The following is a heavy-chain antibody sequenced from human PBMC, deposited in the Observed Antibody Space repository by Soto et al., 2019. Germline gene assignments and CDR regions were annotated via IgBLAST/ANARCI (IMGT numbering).Heavy chain of an antibody. CDR2: INSDGSST. CDR1: GFTFSSYW. V-gene: IGHV3-74*01. CDR3: ARGEGYFDLQYGY. D-gene: IGHD3-9*01. Sequence: EVQLVESGGGLVQPGGSLRLSCAASGFTFSSYWMHWVRQAPGKGLVWVSRINSDGSSTSYADSVKGRFTISRDNAKNTLYLQMNSLSAEDTAVYYCARGEGYFDLQYGYWGQGTLVTVSS. J-gene: IGHJ4*02.